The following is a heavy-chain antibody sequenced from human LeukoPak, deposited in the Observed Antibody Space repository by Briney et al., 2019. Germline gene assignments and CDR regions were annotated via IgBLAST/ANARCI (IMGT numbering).Heavy chain of an antibody. CDR1: GYIFRNYG. CDR3: ARSHSGSLRAPFDF. J-gene: IGHJ4*02. CDR2: ISAYNDNT. D-gene: IGHD3-22*01. Sequence: ASVKVSCKASGYIFRNYGIIWVRQAPGQGLEWMGWISAYNDNTNYAQKVQGRVTMTTDTSTSTAYMELRSLRPGDTAVYYCARSHSGSLRAPFDFWGQGTLVTVSS. V-gene: IGHV1-18*01.